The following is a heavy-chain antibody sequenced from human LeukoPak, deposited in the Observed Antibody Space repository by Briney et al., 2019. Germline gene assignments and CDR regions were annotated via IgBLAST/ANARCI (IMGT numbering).Heavy chain of an antibody. CDR1: GGSISSSSYY. CDR2: IYYSGST. J-gene: IGHJ4*02. Sequence: SETLSLTCTVSGGSISSSSYYWGWIRQPPGKGLEWIGSIYYSGSTNCNPSLKSRVTISVDTSKNQFSLKLSSVTAADTAVYYCARVRDYYDSSGYSRYYFDYWGQGTLVTVSS. D-gene: IGHD3-22*01. CDR3: ARVRDYYDSSGYSRYYFDY. V-gene: IGHV4-39*07.